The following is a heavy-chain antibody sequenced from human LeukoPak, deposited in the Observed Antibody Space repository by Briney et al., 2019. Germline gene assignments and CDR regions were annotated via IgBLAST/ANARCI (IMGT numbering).Heavy chain of an antibody. CDR3: ARERDAFDI. CDR1: GFTFSSYS. Sequence: PGGSLRLSCAASGFTFSSYSMHWVRQAPGKGLEWVSYISSSSSTIYYADSVKGRFTISRDNAKNSLYLQMNSLRAEDTAVYYCARERDAFDIWGQGTMVTVSS. J-gene: IGHJ3*02. V-gene: IGHV3-48*01. CDR2: ISSSSSTI.